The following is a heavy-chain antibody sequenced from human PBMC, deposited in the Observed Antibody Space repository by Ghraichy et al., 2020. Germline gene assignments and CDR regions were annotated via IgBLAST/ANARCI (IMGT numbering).Heavy chain of an antibody. CDR1: GGSFSGYY. J-gene: IGHJ4*02. V-gene: IGHV4-34*01. Sequence: ETLSLTCAVYGGSFSGYYWSWIRQPPGKGLEWIGEINHSGSTNYNPSLKSRVTISVDTSKNQFSLKLSSVTAADTAVYYCALIAVAGYYFDYWGQGTLVTVSS. CDR3: ALIAVAGYYFDY. CDR2: INHSGST. D-gene: IGHD6-19*01.